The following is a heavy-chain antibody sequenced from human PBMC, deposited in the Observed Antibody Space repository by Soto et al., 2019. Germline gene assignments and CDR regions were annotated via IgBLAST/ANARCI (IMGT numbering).Heavy chain of an antibody. CDR3: PRGGFGVRGVTTMDF. J-gene: IGHJ6*02. CDR1: GGSIGGSNYF. D-gene: IGHD3-10*01. Sequence: SETLSLTCTVSGGSIGGSNYFWGWIRQSPGTGLEWLGTIYSSGSTYYNPSLKSRITMSLDTSKNQFSLNLGSVTAADTAVYCCPRGGFGVRGVTTMDFWGPGTTVTVSS. CDR2: IYSSGST. V-gene: IGHV4-39*01.